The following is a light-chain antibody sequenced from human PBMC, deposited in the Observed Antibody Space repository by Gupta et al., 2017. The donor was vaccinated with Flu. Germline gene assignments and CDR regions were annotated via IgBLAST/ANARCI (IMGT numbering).Light chain of an antibody. J-gene: IGKJ1*01. CDR2: RVS. CDR1: EVLVSSDRKTY. CDR3: MQGARRPRA. Sequence: VTRGRPASNCRRSKEVLVSSDRKTYLDWFHQKPGQSPKRLIYRVSNRESGVPDRFSGSGSGTDFTLKISRVEAEDVGIYFCMQGARRPRAFGQGTTVEIK. V-gene: IGKV2-30*01.